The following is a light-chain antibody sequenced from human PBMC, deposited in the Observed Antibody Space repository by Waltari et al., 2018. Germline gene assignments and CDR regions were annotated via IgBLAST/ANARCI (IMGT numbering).Light chain of an antibody. J-gene: IGLJ1*01. CDR2: EVS. CDR1: SSYLGRYNY. Sequence: QSALTQPASVSGSPGQSLTISCTGTSSYLGRYNYVSWYQQHPGKAPKLMIYEVSHRPSGVSNRFSGSKSGNTASLTISGLQAEDEADYYCSSFTGSDTHVFGTGTKVTVL. V-gene: IGLV2-14*01. CDR3: SSFTGSDTHV.